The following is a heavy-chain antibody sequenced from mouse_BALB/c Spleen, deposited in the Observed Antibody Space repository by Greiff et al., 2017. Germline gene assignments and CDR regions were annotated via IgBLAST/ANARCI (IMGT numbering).Heavy chain of an antibody. CDR3: TREPPDYYGSSYPLSYWYFDV. CDR2: ISSGGSYT. V-gene: IGHV5-6-4*01. D-gene: IGHD1-1*01. CDR1: GFTFSSYT. Sequence: EVMLVESGGDLVKPGGSLKLSCAASGFTFSSYTMSWVRQTPEKRLEWVATISSGGSYTYYPDSVKGRFTISRDNAKNTLYLQMSSLKSEDTAMYYCTREPPDYYGSSYPLSYWYFDVWGAGTTVTVSS. J-gene: IGHJ1*01.